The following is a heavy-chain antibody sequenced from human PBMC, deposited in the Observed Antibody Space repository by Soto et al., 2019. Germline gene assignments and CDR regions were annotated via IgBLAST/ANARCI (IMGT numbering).Heavy chain of an antibody. V-gene: IGHV4-34*01. J-gene: IGHJ6*02. D-gene: IGHD3-10*01. CDR2: INHSGST. CDR1: GGSFSGYY. Sequence: TSETLSLTCAVYGGSFSGYYWSWIRQPPGKGLEWIGGINHSGSTNYNPSLKSRVTISVDTSKNQFSLKLSSVTAADTAVYYCASHTMVRAYYYYGMDVWGQGTTVTSP. CDR3: ASHTMVRAYYYYGMDV.